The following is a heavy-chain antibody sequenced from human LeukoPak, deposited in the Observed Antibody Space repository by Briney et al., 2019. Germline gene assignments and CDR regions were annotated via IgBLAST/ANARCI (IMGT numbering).Heavy chain of an antibody. CDR2: IWYDGSNK. V-gene: IGHV3-33*01. CDR3: VRDWLPYYDILTGYHYYYGMDV. J-gene: IGHJ6*02. Sequence: GGSLRLSCAASGFTFSSYGMHWVRQAPGKGLEWVAVIWYDGSNKYYADSVKGRFTISRDNSKNTLYLQMNSLRAEDTAVYYCVRDWLPYYDILTGYHYYYGMDVWGQGTTVTVSS. CDR1: GFTFSSYG. D-gene: IGHD3-9*01.